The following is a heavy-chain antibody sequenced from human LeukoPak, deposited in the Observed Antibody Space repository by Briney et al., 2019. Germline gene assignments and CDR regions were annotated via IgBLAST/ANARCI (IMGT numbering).Heavy chain of an antibody. CDR1: GDRISNSNDA. D-gene: IGHD3-22*01. J-gene: IGHJ3*02. CDR2: TYYRSKWYN. Sequence: SQTLSLTCVISGDRISNSNDAWNWIRQSPSRGLEWLGRTYYRSKWYNDYAVSVKSRITINPDTSKNQFSLQLNSVTPEDTAVYYCAKDAKPYYYDSSGYYYAGAFDIWGQGTMVTVSS. V-gene: IGHV6-1*01. CDR3: AKDAKPYYYDSSGYYYAGAFDI.